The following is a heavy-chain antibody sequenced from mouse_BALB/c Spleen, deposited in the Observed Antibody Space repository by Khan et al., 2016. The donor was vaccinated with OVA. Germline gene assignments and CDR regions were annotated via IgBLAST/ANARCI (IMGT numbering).Heavy chain of an antibody. Sequence: VQLQQSGPELVKPGASVKISCKASGYTFTDYNMDWVKQRHGKSLEWIGYIYPNNGGTGYNQKFKTKATLTVDTSSSTAYMELRSLTSEDSAVYYCARSGYGSLAYWGQGTLVTVSA. V-gene: IGHV1S29*02. J-gene: IGHJ3*01. CDR1: GYTFTDYN. CDR3: ARSGYGSLAY. CDR2: IYPNNGGT. D-gene: IGHD1-2*01.